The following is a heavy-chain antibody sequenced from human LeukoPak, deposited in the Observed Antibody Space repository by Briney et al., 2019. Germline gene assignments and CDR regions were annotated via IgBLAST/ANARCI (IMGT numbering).Heavy chain of an antibody. CDR1: GFTFSSYA. CDR2: IGGSGDGT. D-gene: IGHD6-13*01. CDR3: ARGQQLDQPHNGGDWFDP. V-gene: IGHV3-23*01. J-gene: IGHJ5*02. Sequence: GRSLRLSCAASGFTFSSYAMSWVRQAPGKGLEWVSVIGGSGDGTYYADSVKGRFTISRDNAKNSLYLQMNSLRAEDTAVYYCARGQQLDQPHNGGDWFDPWGQGTLVTVSS.